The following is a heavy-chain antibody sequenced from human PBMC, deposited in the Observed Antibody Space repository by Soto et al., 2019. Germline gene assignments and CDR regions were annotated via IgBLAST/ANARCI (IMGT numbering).Heavy chain of an antibody. CDR3: AKSPIFHYDYIWGSSNDY. CDR1: GFTFSSYA. D-gene: IGHD3-16*01. Sequence: GGSLRLSCAASGFTFSSYAMSWVRQAPGKGLEWVSAISGSGGSTYYADSVKGRFTISRDNSKNTLYLQMNSLRAEDTAVYYCAKSPIFHYDYIWGSSNDYWGQGTLVTVSS. V-gene: IGHV3-23*01. CDR2: ISGSGGST. J-gene: IGHJ4*02.